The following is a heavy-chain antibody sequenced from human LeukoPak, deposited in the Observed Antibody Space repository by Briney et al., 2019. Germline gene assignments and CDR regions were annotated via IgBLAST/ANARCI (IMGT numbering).Heavy chain of an antibody. D-gene: IGHD3-22*01. V-gene: IGHV4-30-4*01. CDR2: IYYSGST. J-gene: IGHJ4*02. Sequence: SETLSLTCTVSGGSISSGDYYWSWIRQPPGKGLEWIGYIYYSGSTYYNPSLKSRVTISVDTSKNQFSLKLSSVTAADTAVYYCARSRYYDATLSDYWGQGTLVTVSS. CDR3: ARSRYYDATLSDY. CDR1: GGSISSGDYY.